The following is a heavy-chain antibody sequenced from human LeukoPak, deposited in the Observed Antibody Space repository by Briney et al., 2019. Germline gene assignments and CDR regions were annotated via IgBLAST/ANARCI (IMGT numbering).Heavy chain of an antibody. J-gene: IGHJ5*02. CDR3: ARELGAT. V-gene: IGHV4-4*07. D-gene: IGHD3-16*01. CDR2: IYTSGST. CDR1: GGCISSYH. Sequence: PSDTMSLSCTGSGGCISSYHWSWIRQPPLKGLEWIGRIYTSGSTNYNPSLKSRVTMSVDTSKNQFSLKLSSVTAADTAVYYCARELGATLGQGTRVTVSS.